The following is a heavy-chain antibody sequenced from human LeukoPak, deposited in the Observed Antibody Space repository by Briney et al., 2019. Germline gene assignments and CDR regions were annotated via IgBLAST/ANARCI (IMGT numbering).Heavy chain of an antibody. CDR1: GFTFDDYA. J-gene: IGHJ6*02. Sequence: GGSLRLSCAASGFTFDDYAMHWVRQAPGKGLEWVSGISWNSGNIGYADSVKGRFTISRDNAKNSLYLQMNSLRAEDTALYYCAKDYYASAWGQGTTVTVSS. CDR2: ISWNSGNI. D-gene: IGHD3-10*01. CDR3: AKDYYASA. V-gene: IGHV3-9*01.